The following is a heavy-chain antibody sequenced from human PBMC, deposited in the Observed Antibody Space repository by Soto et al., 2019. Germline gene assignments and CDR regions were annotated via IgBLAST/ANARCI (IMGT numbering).Heavy chain of an antibody. CDR1: GDSISNGGYS. J-gene: IGHJ4*02. CDR3: ARDSRSGYYLEY. V-gene: IGHV4-30-2*01. CDR2: IYQSGGT. Sequence: PSETLSLTCAVSGDSISNGGYSWNWIRQPPGKGLEWIGYIYQSGGTDYNPSLKSRVTITVDSSNNQFSLKLNSVTAADTAVYYCARDSRSGYYLEYWGQGTRVTVSS. D-gene: IGHD3-22*01.